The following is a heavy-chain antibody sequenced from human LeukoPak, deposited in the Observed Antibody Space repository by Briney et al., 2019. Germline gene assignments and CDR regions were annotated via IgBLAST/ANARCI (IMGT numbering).Heavy chain of an antibody. CDR1: GYTFSNYN. D-gene: IGHD5-24*01. V-gene: IGHV1-46*01. J-gene: IGHJ3*02. Sequence: ASVKLSCKASGYTFSNYNIHWLRQAPGQGLEWMGIVNPSGDSTNYAQNFQGRVTMTGDTSTSTVYMELSSLRSEDTAVYYCARVRDGYNDAYDIRGQGTMVTVTS. CDR3: ARVRDGYNDAYDI. CDR2: VNPSGDST.